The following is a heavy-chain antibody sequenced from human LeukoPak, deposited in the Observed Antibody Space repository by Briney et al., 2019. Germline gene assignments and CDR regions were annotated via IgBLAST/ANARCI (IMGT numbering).Heavy chain of an antibody. V-gene: IGHV3-30*18. CDR1: GFTFSSYG. CDR3: AKVRVFGIAVAGFDY. Sequence: GGSLRLSCAASGFTFSSYGMHWVRQAPGKGLGWVAVISYDGSNKYYADSVKGRFTISRDNSKNTLYLQMNSLRAEDTAVYYCAKVRVFGIAVAGFDYWGQGTLVTVSS. J-gene: IGHJ4*02. CDR2: ISYDGSNK. D-gene: IGHD6-19*01.